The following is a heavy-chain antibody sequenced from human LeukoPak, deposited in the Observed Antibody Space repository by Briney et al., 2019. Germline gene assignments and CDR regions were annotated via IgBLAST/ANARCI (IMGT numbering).Heavy chain of an antibody. D-gene: IGHD3-10*01. V-gene: IGHV4-30-4*08. CDR2: IYYSGST. J-gene: IGHJ4*02. CDR1: GGSISSGDYY. CDR3: ARECYYGSGLDYFDY. Sequence: SQTLSLTCTVSGGSISSGDYYWSWIRQPPGKGLEWIGYIYYSGSTYYNPSLKSRVTISVDTSKNQFSLKLSSVTAADTAVYYCARECYYGSGLDYFDYWGQGTLVTVSS.